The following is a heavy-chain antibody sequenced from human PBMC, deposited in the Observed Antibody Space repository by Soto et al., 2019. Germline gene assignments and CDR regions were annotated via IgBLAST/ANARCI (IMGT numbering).Heavy chain of an antibody. D-gene: IGHD1-1*01. J-gene: IGHJ6*02. Sequence: LGESLKISCKGSGYSFTSYWISWVRQMPGKGLEWMGRIDPSDSYTNYSPSFQGHVTISADKSITTAYLQWSSLKASDTAMYYCARHNRVQLESYYYGMDVWGQGTTVTVSS. CDR3: ARHNRVQLESYYYGMDV. V-gene: IGHV5-10-1*01. CDR1: GYSFTSYW. CDR2: IDPSDSYT.